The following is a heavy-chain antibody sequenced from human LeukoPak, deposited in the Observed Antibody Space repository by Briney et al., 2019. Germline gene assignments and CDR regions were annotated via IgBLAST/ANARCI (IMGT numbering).Heavy chain of an antibody. V-gene: IGHV3-66*01. Sequence: GGSLRLSCAASGFTLSSNYMSWVRQAPGKGLEWVSIIYSSGSTYYADSVKGRFTISRDNSKNTLYLQMNSLRAEDTAVYYCAREALGGGGYWGQGTLVTVSS. CDR2: IYSSGST. CDR3: AREALGGGGY. J-gene: IGHJ4*02. CDR1: GFTLSSNY. D-gene: IGHD3-10*01.